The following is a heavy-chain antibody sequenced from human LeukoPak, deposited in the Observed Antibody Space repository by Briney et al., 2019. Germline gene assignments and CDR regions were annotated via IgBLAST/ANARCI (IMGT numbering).Heavy chain of an antibody. CDR1: GVSISSGSYY. Sequence: SETLSLTCTVSGVSISSGSYYWSWIRQPAGKGLEWIGRIYTSGSTNYNPSLKRLVTISVDTSKNQFSLTLSSVPAAETAVYYCARHGVLDAFDIWGQGTMVTVSS. CDR2: IYTSGST. V-gene: IGHV4-61*02. CDR3: ARHGVLDAFDI. J-gene: IGHJ3*02. D-gene: IGHD5-24*01.